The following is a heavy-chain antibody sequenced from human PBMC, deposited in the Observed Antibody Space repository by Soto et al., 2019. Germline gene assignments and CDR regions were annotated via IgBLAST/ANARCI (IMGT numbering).Heavy chain of an antibody. V-gene: IGHV6-1*01. CDR3: ARLLGNSCLDC. J-gene: IGHJ4*02. D-gene: IGHD6-13*01. Sequence: QVQLQQSGPGLVKPSQTLSLTCAISGDSVSSNDATWHWIRQSPSRGLEWLGRTYYRSKWYNDYAVSVKSRMTINPDTSKNQFSLKLNSVTPEDTAVYYCARLLGNSCLDCWGQGTLVTVSS. CDR2: TYYRSKWYN. CDR1: GDSVSSNDAT.